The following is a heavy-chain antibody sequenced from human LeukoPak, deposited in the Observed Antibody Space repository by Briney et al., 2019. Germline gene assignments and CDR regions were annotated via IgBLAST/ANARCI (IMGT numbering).Heavy chain of an antibody. J-gene: IGHJ5*02. Sequence: GALVKVSCKTSGYTFTASYMHWVRQAPGQGLEWMGWINPNSGETNYAPKFQGRVTMTRDTSISTAYMEVTRLTSDDTAMYYCARVLGSRVDPWGQGTLVTVSS. CDR3: ARVLGSRVDP. CDR1: GYTFTASY. CDR2: INPNSGET. V-gene: IGHV1-2*02.